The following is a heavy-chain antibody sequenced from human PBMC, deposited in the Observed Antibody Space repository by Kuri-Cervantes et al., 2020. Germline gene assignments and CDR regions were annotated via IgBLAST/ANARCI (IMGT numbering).Heavy chain of an antibody. V-gene: IGHV1-2*02. J-gene: IGHJ5*02. Sequence: ASVKVSCKASGYTFTGYYMHWVRQAPGQGLEWMGWINPNSGDTNYAQKFQGRVTMTRDTSISTAYMELSRLRSDDTAVYYCARDPKRARWVVGLLQLPTGYWFDPWGQGTLVTVSS. CDR2: INPNSGDT. D-gene: IGHD3-22*01. CDR1: GYTFTGYY. CDR3: ARDPKRARWVVGLLQLPTGYWFDP.